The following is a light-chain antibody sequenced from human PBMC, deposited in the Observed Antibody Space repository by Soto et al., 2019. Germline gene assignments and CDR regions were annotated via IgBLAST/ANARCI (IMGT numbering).Light chain of an antibody. CDR3: QVWDSGTDHAV. CDR2: DDN. CDR1: NIGSQS. Sequence: SYELTQPPSLSVAPGQSARITCGGNNIGSQSVHWYQQKPGQAPVLVVYDDNDRPSGIPERFPGSKSGNTATLSITRVGAGDEADYYCQVWDSGTDHAVFGGGTQLTVL. J-gene: IGLJ2*01. V-gene: IGLV3-21*02.